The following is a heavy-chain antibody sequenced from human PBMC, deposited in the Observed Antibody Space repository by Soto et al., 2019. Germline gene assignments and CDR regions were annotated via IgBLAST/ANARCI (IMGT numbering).Heavy chain of an antibody. V-gene: IGHV1-69*04. CDR1: GGTFRNYP. CDR2: IFPLTDIP. Sequence: SVKVSCEASGGTFRNYPINCVRQAPGQGLEWMGSIFPLTDIPDYAQNFQARLTISADKSTSTAYMELSSLTSDDTAMYFCARGPLVVLNYFESWGQGTLVTVSS. J-gene: IGHJ4*02. CDR3: ARGPLVVLNYFES.